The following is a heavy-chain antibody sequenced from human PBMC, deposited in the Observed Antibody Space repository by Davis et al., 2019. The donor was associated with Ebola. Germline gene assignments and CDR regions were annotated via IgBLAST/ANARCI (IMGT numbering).Heavy chain of an antibody. CDR2: IYFTGTT. J-gene: IGHJ6*02. CDR1: GGSISSYY. CDR3: ARQANYYYYYGMDV. Sequence: MPSETLSLTCTVSGGSISSYYWSWIRQPPGKGLEWIGYIYFTGTTNYNPSLKSRVTISVDTSKNQFSLKLSSVTAADTAVYYCARQANYYYYYGMDVWGQGTTVTVSS. V-gene: IGHV4-59*08. D-gene: IGHD5-12*01.